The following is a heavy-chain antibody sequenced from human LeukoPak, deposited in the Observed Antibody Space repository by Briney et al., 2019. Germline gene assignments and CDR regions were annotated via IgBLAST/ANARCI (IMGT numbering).Heavy chain of an antibody. Sequence: GGSLRPSCAASGFIFSTYGMHWDRQAPGKGLEWVGVIWYDGSNKYYADSVKGRFTISRDNSKNTLYLQMNSLRAEDTAVYYCARGGRLAAGNNNWFDPWGPGTLVTVSS. CDR3: ARGGRLAAGNNNWFDP. CDR1: GFIFSTYG. V-gene: IGHV3-33*01. J-gene: IGHJ5*02. D-gene: IGHD6-13*01. CDR2: IWYDGSNK.